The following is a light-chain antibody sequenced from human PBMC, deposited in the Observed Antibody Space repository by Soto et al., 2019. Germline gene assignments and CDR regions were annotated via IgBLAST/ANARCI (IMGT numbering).Light chain of an antibody. CDR1: QSISSS. J-gene: IGKJ1*01. Sequence: DIQMTQSPSSLSASVRDRVTITCRSSQSISSSLNWYQQKPGKAPKLLIYAASSLQSGVPSRFSGSGSGTDFTLTISSLQPEDFATYYCQQSYITPWTFGQGTKVEIK. CDR3: QQSYITPWT. CDR2: AAS. V-gene: IGKV1-39*01.